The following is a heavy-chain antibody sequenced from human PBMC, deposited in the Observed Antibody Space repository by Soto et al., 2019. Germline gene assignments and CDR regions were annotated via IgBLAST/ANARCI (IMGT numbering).Heavy chain of an antibody. D-gene: IGHD4-17*01. Sequence: ASVKVSCKASGYTSTSYGISWVRQAPGQGLEWMGWISAYNGNTNYAQKLQGRVTMTTDTSTSTAYMELRSLRSDDTAVYYCARVPPGLSYGDYYYYYYLDVWGKGTTVTVS. V-gene: IGHV1-18*01. J-gene: IGHJ6*03. CDR1: GYTSTSYG. CDR3: ARVPPGLSYGDYYYYYYLDV. CDR2: ISAYNGNT.